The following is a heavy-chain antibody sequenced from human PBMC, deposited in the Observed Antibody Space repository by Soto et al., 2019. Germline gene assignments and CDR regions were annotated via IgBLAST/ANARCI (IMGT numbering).Heavy chain of an antibody. CDR2: IYYSGST. V-gene: IGHV4-61*01. J-gene: IGHJ6*02. Sequence: PSETLSLTCTVSGGSVSSGSYYWSWIRQPPGKGLEWIGYIYYSGSTNYNPSLKSRVTISVDTSKNQFSLKLSSVTAADTAAYYCARDRAPGYYYGMDVWGQGTTVTVSS. CDR3: ARDRAPGYYYGMDV. CDR1: GGSVSSGSYY.